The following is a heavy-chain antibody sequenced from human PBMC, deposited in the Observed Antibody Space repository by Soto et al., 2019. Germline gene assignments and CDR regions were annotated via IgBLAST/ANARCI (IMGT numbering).Heavy chain of an antibody. CDR1: GYTFSGYY. V-gene: IGHV1-2*04. CDR3: TRAPRDGWFDP. J-gene: IGHJ5*02. CDR2: INPNSGGT. Sequence: VSVKVSCKASGYTFSGYYMHWVRQAPGQGLEWMGWINPNSGGTNYAQKFQGWVTMTRDTSISTAYMELSRLRSDDTAVYYCTRAPRDGWFDPWGQGTLVTVSS.